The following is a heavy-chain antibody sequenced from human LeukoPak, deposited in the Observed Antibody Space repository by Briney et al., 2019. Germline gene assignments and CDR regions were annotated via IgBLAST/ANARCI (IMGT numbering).Heavy chain of an antibody. J-gene: IGHJ6*03. Sequence: TGGSLRLSCTASGFTFGDYAMSWFRQAPGKGLEWVGFIRSKAYGGTTEYAASVKGRFTISRDDSKSIAYLQMNSLKTEDTAVYYCTRDREVGRYYYYYYMDVWGKGTTVTVSS. CDR3: TRDREVGRYYYYYYMDV. CDR1: GFTFGDYA. D-gene: IGHD1-14*01. V-gene: IGHV3-49*03. CDR2: IRSKAYGGTT.